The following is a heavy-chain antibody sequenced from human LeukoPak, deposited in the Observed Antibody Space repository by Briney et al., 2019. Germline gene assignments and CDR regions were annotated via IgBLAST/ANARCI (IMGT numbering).Heavy chain of an antibody. V-gene: IGHV4-4*07. J-gene: IGHJ6*03. Sequence: PSETLSLTCTVSGGSISSYYWSWIRQPAGKGLEWIGRIYTSGSTNYNPSLKSRVTMSVDTSKNQFSLKLSSVTAADTAVYYCARELDSRFLEWLYQDYYYYYMDVWGKGTTVTVSS. CDR1: GGSISSYY. CDR2: IYTSGST. CDR3: ARELDSRFLEWLYQDYYYYYMDV. D-gene: IGHD3-3*01.